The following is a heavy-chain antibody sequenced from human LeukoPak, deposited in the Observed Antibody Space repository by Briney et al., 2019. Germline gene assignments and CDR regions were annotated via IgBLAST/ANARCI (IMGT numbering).Heavy chain of an antibody. J-gene: IGHJ4*02. D-gene: IGHD6-19*01. CDR1: GFMFRDFTMAFDEHT. V-gene: IGHV3-43*01. Sequence: GGSMRLSCAASGFMFRDFTMAFDEHTIHWVRQAPGKGPEWVSLISWDGGKTDYADSVKGRFTISRDNRKHSLYLQMNSLRAEDTALYYCAKDRYGSRSSGAFDYWGQGTLVTVSS. CDR3: AKDRYGSRSSGAFDY. CDR2: ISWDGGKT.